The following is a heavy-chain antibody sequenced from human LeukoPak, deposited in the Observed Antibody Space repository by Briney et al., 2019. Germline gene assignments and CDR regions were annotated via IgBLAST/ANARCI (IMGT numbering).Heavy chain of an antibody. V-gene: IGHV3-23*01. D-gene: IGHD1-26*01. J-gene: IGHJ4*02. CDR1: GFTFSNYA. CDR3: NTHELRSFTN. CDR2: ISDSGVST. Sequence: GALRLSCAASGFTFSNYAMSWVRQAPGEGLEWVSVISDSGVSTNYADSVKGRFIISRDNSRDTLFLQMNSLRAEDTAVYYCNTHELRSFTNWGQGNLVTVSS.